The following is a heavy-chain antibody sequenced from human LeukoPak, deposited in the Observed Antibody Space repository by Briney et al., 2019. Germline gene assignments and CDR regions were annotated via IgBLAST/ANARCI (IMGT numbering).Heavy chain of an antibody. Sequence: ASVKVSCKASGGTFSSYAISWVRQAPGQGLEWMGGFDPEDGETIYAQKFQGRVTMTEDTSTDTAYMELSSLRSEDTAVYYCATFWAGSTSTPGFDYWGQGTLVTVSS. J-gene: IGHJ4*02. CDR1: GGTFSSYA. CDR2: FDPEDGET. D-gene: IGHD2-2*01. V-gene: IGHV1-24*01. CDR3: ATFWAGSTSTPGFDY.